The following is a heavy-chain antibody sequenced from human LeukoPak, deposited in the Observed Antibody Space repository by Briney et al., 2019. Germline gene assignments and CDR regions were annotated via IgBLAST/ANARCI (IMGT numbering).Heavy chain of an antibody. V-gene: IGHV1-2*02. D-gene: IGHD2-2*01. CDR3: ARDNIVVVPAAIEAYYYYYGMDV. CDR1: GYTFTGYY. CDR2: INPNSGGT. J-gene: IGHJ6*02. Sequence: ASVKVSCKASGYTFTGYYMHWVRQAPGQGLEWMGWINPNSGGTNYAQKLQGRVTMTTDTSTSTAYMELRSLRSDDTAVYYCARDNIVVVPAAIEAYYYYYGMDVWGQGTTVTVSS.